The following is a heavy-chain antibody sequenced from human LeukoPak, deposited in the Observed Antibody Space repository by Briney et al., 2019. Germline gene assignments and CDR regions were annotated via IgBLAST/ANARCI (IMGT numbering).Heavy chain of an antibody. V-gene: IGHV3-48*03. Sequence: GGSLRLSCAASGFTFSSYEMYWVRQAPGKGLEWVSYISSSGSTIYYADSVKGRFTISRDNAKNSLYLQMNSLRAEDTAVYYCARDFGYYGSGSYPDYFDYWGQGTLVTVSS. CDR2: ISSSGSTI. CDR1: GFTFSSYE. CDR3: ARDFGYYGSGSYPDYFDY. J-gene: IGHJ4*02. D-gene: IGHD3-10*01.